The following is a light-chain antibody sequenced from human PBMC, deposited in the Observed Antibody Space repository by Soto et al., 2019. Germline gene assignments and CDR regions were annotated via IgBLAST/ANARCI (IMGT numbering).Light chain of an antibody. CDR2: NVS. CDR1: SSDIGGYDC. V-gene: IGLV2-14*01. CDR3: SSYRSSGESYV. J-gene: IGLJ1*01. Sequence: QSVLTQPASVSGSPGQSITISCTGTSSDIGGYDCVSWYQQHPGKAPKLMIYNVSNRPSGVSNRFSGSKSGNTASLTISGLHAEDEADYYCSSYRSSGESYVFGTGTKVTVL.